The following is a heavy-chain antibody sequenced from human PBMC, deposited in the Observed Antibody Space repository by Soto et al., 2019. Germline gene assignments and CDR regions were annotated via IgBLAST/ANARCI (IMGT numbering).Heavy chain of an antibody. Sequence: QVQLVQSGAEVKKPGSSVKVSCKASGGTFSSYAISWVRQAPGQGLEWMGGIIPIFGTANYAQKFQGRVTSTEDESTSTAYMELSSLRSEDTAVYEGARDPGGMTVAFGMDVWGQGNTVNVSS. CDR2: IIPIFGTA. V-gene: IGHV1-69*01. D-gene: IGHD3-16*01. CDR1: GGTFSSYA. J-gene: IGHJ6*02. CDR3: ARDPGGMTVAFGMDV.